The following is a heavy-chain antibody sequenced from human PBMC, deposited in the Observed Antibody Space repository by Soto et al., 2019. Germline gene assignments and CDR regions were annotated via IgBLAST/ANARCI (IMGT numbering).Heavy chain of an antibody. CDR3: AKRSPTHSYYFDY. CDR2: IAASNGDT. V-gene: IGHV3-23*01. J-gene: IGHJ4*02. CDR1: GFIFSDYA. Sequence: EVQLLESGGGLVQPGGSLRLSCAASGFIFSDYAMSWVRQAPGRGLEWISNIAASNGDTYYEESVKGRFTISRDNXRNTLFLQMNSLTAEDTAVYYCAKRSPTHSYYFDYWGQGNLVTVSS.